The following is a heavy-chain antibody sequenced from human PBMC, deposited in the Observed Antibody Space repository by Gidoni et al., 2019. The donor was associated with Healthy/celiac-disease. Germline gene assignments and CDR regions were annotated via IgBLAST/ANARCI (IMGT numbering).Heavy chain of an antibody. CDR2: IWYDGSNK. J-gene: IGHJ4*02. V-gene: IGHV3-33*01. D-gene: IGHD3-10*01. CDR1: GFTFSSYG. Sequence: QVQLVESGGGVVQPGRSLRLSCAASGFTFSSYGMHWVRQAPGKGLEWVAVIWYDGSNKYYADSVKGRFTISRDNSKNTLYLQMNSLRAEDTAVYYCASEYGSGSYYSPPFDYWGQGTLVTVSS. CDR3: ASEYGSGSYYSPPFDY.